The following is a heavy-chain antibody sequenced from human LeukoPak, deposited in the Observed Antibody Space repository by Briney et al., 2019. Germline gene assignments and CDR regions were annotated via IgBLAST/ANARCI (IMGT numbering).Heavy chain of an antibody. CDR1: GGSFSSHY. Sequence: SETLSLTCGVSGGSFSSHYWTWIRQPPGKGLEGIGEINRRGSANYNPTLERRVTVSADTSRNQLSLSLTSVTAADSAVYFCARGLRQGSAWSWGPKEKSYQYMDVWGTGTTVIVSS. V-gene: IGHV4-34*01. CDR3: ARGLRQGSAWSWGPKEKSYQYMDV. J-gene: IGHJ6*04. D-gene: IGHD6-19*01. CDR2: INRRGSA.